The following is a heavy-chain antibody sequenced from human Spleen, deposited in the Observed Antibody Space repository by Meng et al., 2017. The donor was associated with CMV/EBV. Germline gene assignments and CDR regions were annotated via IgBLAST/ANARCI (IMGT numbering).Heavy chain of an antibody. D-gene: IGHD3-9*01. CDR2: ISGSSRYI. Sequence: GGSLRLSCAASGLTFSGYSMNWVRQAPGKGLEWVSSISGSSRYIYYTNSVKGRFTISRDNAKNSLYLQMDSLRVEDTAVFYCAAGHYDILTGYYSLDYWGQGTLVTVSS. CDR1: GLTFSGYS. V-gene: IGHV3-21*01. J-gene: IGHJ4*02. CDR3: AAGHYDILTGYYSLDY.